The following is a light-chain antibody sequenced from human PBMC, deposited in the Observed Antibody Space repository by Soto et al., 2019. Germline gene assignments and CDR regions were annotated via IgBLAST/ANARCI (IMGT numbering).Light chain of an antibody. J-gene: IGKJ5*01. V-gene: IGKV1-9*01. Sequence: DIQLTQSPSFLSASVGDRVTITCRASQGISSYLAWYQQKPGKAPKLLIYAASTLQSGVPSRFSGSGSGTEFTLTISSLQPEDFATYYCQQLNSYPSITSGQRTRLAI. CDR3: QQLNSYPSIT. CDR2: AAS. CDR1: QGISSY.